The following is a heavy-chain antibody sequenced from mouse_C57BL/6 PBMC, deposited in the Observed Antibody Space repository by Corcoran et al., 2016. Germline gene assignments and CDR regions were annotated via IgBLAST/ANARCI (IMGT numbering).Heavy chain of an antibody. D-gene: IGHD2-5*01. V-gene: IGHV1-19*01. CDR3: ARTYYSIYYFDY. CDR1: GYAFSSYW. CDR2: INPYNGGT. Sequence: VQLQQSGAELVKPGASVKISCKASGYAFSSYWMNWVKQRPGKGLEWIGVINPYNGGTSYNQKFKGKATLTVDKSSSTAYMELNSLTSEDSAVYYCARTYYSIYYFDYWGQGTTLTVSS. J-gene: IGHJ2*01.